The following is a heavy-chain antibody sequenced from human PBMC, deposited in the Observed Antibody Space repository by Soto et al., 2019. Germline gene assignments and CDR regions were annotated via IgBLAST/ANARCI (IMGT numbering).Heavy chain of an antibody. CDR1: GGSFSGYY. CDR2: INHSGIT. J-gene: IGHJ3*02. D-gene: IGHD3-16*01. Sequence: PSETLSLTCAVYGGSFSGYYWSWIRQPPGKGLEWIGEINHSGITNYNPSLKSRVTISVDTSKNQFSLKLSSVTAADTAVYYCARVFLWAFDMWGQRTMVTV. CDR3: ARVFLWAFDM. V-gene: IGHV4-34*01.